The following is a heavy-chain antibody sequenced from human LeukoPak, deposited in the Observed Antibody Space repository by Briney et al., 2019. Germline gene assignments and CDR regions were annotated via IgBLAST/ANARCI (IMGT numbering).Heavy chain of an antibody. CDR2: IYYSGST. Sequence: PSQTLSLTCTVSGGSISSGGYYWSWIRQHPGKGLEWIGYIYYSGSTYYNPSLKSRVTISVDTSKNQFSLKLSSVTAADTAVYYCARASRGYCSGGSCWGFDYWGQGTLATVSS. CDR1: GGSISSGGYY. CDR3: ARASRGYCSGGSCWGFDY. J-gene: IGHJ4*02. V-gene: IGHV4-31*03. D-gene: IGHD2-15*01.